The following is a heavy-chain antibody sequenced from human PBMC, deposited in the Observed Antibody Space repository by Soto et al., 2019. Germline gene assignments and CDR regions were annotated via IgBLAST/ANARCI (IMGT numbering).Heavy chain of an antibody. V-gene: IGHV3-23*01. Sequence: GGSLRLSCAASGFTFSSYAMSWVRQAPGKGLEWVSTISGSGGSTYYADSVKGRFIISRDNSKSTLYLQMSSLRAEDTAVYYCATGTFNFDSWGQGTLVTV. J-gene: IGHJ4*02. CDR1: GFTFSSYA. CDR3: ATGTFNFDS. CDR2: ISGSGGST.